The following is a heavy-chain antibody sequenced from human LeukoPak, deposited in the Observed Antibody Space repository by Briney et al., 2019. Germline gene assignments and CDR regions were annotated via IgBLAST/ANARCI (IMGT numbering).Heavy chain of an antibody. CDR2: IYRGGST. V-gene: IGHV3-66*01. Sequence: GGSLRLSCAASGFTFSDYYMSWVRQAPGKGLEWVSVIYRGGSTYYADSVKGRFTISRDNSRNTLYLQMTSLKAENTAVNYGARAYGTLRVTGGYWGKGTLVTASS. CDR3: ARAYGTLRVTGGY. CDR1: GFTFSDYY. J-gene: IGHJ4*02. D-gene: IGHD1-1*01.